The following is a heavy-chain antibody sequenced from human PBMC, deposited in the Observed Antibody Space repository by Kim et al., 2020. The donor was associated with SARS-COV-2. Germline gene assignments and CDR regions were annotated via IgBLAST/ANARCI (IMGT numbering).Heavy chain of an antibody. V-gene: IGHV4-39*01. CDR2: IYYSGST. J-gene: IGHJ3*02. Sequence: SETLSLTCTVSGGSISSSSYYWGWIRQPPGKGLEWIGSIYYSGSTYYNPSLKSRVTISVDTSKNQFSLKLSSVTAADTAVYYCARGQWRNSFDIWGQGTMVTVSS. D-gene: IGHD6-19*01. CDR1: GGSISSSSYY. CDR3: ARGQWRNSFDI.